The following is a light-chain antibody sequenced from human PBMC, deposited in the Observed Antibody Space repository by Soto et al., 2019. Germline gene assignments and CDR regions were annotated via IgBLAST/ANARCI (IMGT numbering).Light chain of an antibody. V-gene: IGLV2-14*01. Sequence: QSALTQPASVSGSPGQAVTISCTGTSSDVCGYNYVSWYQQHPGKAPKLMIYDVSNRPSGVSNRFSGSKFGNTASLTISGLQAEDEADYYCSSYTSSSTLNYVFGTGTKVTVL. CDR1: SSDVCGYNY. CDR2: DVS. CDR3: SSYTSSSTLNYV. J-gene: IGLJ1*01.